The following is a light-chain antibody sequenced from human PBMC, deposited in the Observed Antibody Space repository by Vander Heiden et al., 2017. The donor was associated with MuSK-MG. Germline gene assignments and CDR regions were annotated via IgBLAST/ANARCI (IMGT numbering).Light chain of an antibody. Sequence: DIAMTQSPATLSVSPGDRATLACRASQSVSSDLAWYQQNPGQAPSLLIHGASTRAPGIPARFSGSGSGTEFTLTISSLQSEDVAVYFCQQYSDWPRTFGQGTKVEIK. J-gene: IGKJ1*01. CDR2: GAS. CDR3: QQYSDWPRT. V-gene: IGKV3-15*01. CDR1: QSVSSD.